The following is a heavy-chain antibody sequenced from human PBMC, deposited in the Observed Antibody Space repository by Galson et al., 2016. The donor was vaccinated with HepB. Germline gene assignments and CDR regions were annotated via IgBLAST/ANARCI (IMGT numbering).Heavy chain of an antibody. J-gene: IGHJ4*02. CDR3: AHRRVASRSFDY. CDR2: IYWGDDK. CDR1: GFSVNTNAVA. Sequence: PALVKPTQTVTLTCTFSGFSVNTNAVAVGWLRQPPGKALEWLALIYWGDDKRSSPTLTTRLTITRDTYKTQVVLTMTNMDPVESATYYCAHRRVASRSFDYWGQGILVTVSS. V-gene: IGHV2-5*02. D-gene: IGHD6-6*01.